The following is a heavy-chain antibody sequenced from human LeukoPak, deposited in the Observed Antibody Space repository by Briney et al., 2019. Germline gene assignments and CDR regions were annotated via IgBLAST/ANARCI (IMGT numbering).Heavy chain of an antibody. D-gene: IGHD6-13*01. J-gene: IGHJ4*02. CDR2: INPNSGGT. CDR1: GYTFTDYH. Sequence: ASVKVSCKAFGYTFTDYHMHWVRQAPGQGLEWMGWINPNSGGTNYAQKFQGRVTMTRDTSISTAYMELSRLRSDDTAVYYCARRPSIAAAGTFDYWGQGTLVTVSS. CDR3: ARRPSIAAAGTFDY. V-gene: IGHV1-2*02.